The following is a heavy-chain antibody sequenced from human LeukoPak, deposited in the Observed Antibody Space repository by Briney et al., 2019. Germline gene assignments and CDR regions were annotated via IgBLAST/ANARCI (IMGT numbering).Heavy chain of an antibody. V-gene: IGHV3-33*01. Sequence: GGSLRLSCAASGFTFSSYGMHWVRQAPGKGLEWVAVIWYDGSNKYYADSVKGRFTISRDNSKNTLYLQMNSLRAEDTAVYYCAREGGPGAFDYWGQGTLVTVSS. CDR1: GFTFSSYG. J-gene: IGHJ4*02. CDR2: IWYDGSNK. D-gene: IGHD2-15*01. CDR3: AREGGPGAFDY.